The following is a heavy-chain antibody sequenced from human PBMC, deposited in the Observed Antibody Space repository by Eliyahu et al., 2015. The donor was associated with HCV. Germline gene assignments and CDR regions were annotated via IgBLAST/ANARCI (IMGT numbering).Heavy chain of an antibody. V-gene: IGHV3-30-3*01. CDR1: GFTFSSYA. D-gene: IGHD3-10*01. CDR2: ISYDGSNK. J-gene: IGHJ4*02. Sequence: QVQLVESGGGVVQPGRSLRLSCAASGFTFSSYAMXWVRQAPGKGLEWVAVISYDGSNKYYADSVKGRFTISRDNSKNTLYLQMNSLRAEDTAVYYCASAPGYYYGSGFLGGYYFDYWGQGTLVTVSS. CDR3: ASAPGYYYGSGFLGGYYFDY.